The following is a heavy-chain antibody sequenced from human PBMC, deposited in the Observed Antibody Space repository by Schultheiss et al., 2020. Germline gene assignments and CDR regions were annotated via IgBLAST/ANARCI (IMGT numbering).Heavy chain of an antibody. CDR2: ISYDGSNK. CDR3: ARTRGGMITFGGVMRY. D-gene: IGHD3-16*01. Sequence: GESLKISCAASGFTFSGSAMHWVRQAPGKGLEWVAVISYDGSNKYYADSVKGRFTISGDNSKNTLYLQMNSLRAEDTAVYYCARTRGGMITFGGVMRYWGQGTLVTVSS. J-gene: IGHJ4*02. CDR1: GFTFSGSA. V-gene: IGHV3-30-3*01.